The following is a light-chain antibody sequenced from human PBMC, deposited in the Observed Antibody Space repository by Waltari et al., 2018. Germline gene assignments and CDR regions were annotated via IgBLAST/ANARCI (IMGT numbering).Light chain of an antibody. CDR2: SNV. Sequence: QSVLTQPPSASGTPGQRVTISCSGSSSNIGSNTVNGYHQLPGTAPTLLTYSNVQRPSGVPARLSGSKSGTSAYLAISGLQSEDEADYYCATWDDSLNGRVFGGGTKLTVL. J-gene: IGLJ3*02. CDR3: ATWDDSLNGRV. CDR1: SSNIGSNT. V-gene: IGLV1-44*01.